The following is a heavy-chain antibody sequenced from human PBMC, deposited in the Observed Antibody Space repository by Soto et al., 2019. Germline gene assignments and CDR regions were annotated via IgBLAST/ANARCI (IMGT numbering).Heavy chain of an antibody. D-gene: IGHD3-16*01. J-gene: IGHJ4*02. Sequence: PGGSLRLSCAASGFTFSSYGMHWVRQAPGKGLEWVAVISYDGSNKYYADSVKGRFTISRDNSKNMLYLQMNSLRAEDTAVYYCAKDLDYVWGSYEIDYWGQGTLVTVSS. CDR3: AKDLDYVWGSYEIDY. CDR1: GFTFSSYG. V-gene: IGHV3-30*18. CDR2: ISYDGSNK.